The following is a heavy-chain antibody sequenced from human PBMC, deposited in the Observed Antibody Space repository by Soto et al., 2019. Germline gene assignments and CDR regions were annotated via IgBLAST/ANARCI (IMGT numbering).Heavy chain of an antibody. CDR3: ARDPRWGKHFDY. CDR1: GFTFSSYE. J-gene: IGHJ4*02. CDR2: ISSSGSTI. D-gene: IGHD3-16*01. V-gene: IGHV3-48*03. Sequence: PVGSLRLSCAASGFTFSSYEMNWVRQAPGKGLEWVSYISSSGSTIYYADSVKGRFTISRGNAKNSLYLQMNSLRAEDTAVYYCARDPRWGKHFDYWGQGTLVTVSS.